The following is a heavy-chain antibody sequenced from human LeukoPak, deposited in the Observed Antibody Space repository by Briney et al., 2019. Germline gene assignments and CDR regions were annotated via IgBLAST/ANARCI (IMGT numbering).Heavy chain of an antibody. CDR2: ISYDGSNK. CDR3: AGTQDIVVVVAAADAEYFQH. Sequence: GGSLRLPCAASGFTFSSYGMHWVRQAPGKGLEWVAVISYDGSNKYYADSVKGRFTISRDNSKNTLYLQMNSLRAEDTAVYYCAGTQDIVVVVAAADAEYFQHWGQGTLVTVSS. D-gene: IGHD2-15*01. J-gene: IGHJ1*01. V-gene: IGHV3-30*03. CDR1: GFTFSSYG.